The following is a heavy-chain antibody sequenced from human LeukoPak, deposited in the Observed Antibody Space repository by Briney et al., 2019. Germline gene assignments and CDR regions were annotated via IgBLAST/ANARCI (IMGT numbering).Heavy chain of an antibody. D-gene: IGHD3-22*01. CDR2: INTDGTVT. Sequence: PGGSLRLSCAASGFTFSKYWMLWARQAPGKGLESVSRINTDGTVTTYADSVKGRFTISRDNSKNTLYLQMNSLTAEDTAVYYSARALEHYYDSSGYYLGYWGQGTLVTVSS. J-gene: IGHJ4*02. CDR3: ARALEHYYDSSGYYLGY. CDR1: GFTFSKYW. V-gene: IGHV3-74*01.